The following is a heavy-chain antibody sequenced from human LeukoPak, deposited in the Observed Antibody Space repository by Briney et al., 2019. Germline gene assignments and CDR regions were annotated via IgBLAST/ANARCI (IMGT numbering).Heavy chain of an antibody. V-gene: IGHV4-61*03. J-gene: IGHJ4*02. CDR1: GGSISSSSYY. CDR2: IYYSGST. Sequence: PSETLSLTCTVSGGSISSSSYYWSWIRQPPGKGLEWIGYIYYSGSTNYNPSLKSRVTISVDTSKNHFSLKLNSVTAADTAVYYCARGSLAVPGYFDYWGQGTLVTVSS. D-gene: IGHD6-19*01. CDR3: ARGSLAVPGYFDY.